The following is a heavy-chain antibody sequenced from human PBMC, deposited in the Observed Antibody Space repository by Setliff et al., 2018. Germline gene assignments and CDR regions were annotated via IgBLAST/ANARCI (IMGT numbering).Heavy chain of an antibody. D-gene: IGHD1-26*01. J-gene: IGHJ4*02. CDR3: AKGGGRYHSAS. CDR1: GGTFSDYF. V-gene: IGHV4-34*01. CDR2: INHSGSS. Sequence: SETLSLTCGASGGTFSDYFWTWIRQSPGKGLEWIGEINHSGSSNYNPSLKSRVTISIDTSNNQFSLKLTSETAADTAVYCCAKGGGRYHSASWGQGTLVTVSS.